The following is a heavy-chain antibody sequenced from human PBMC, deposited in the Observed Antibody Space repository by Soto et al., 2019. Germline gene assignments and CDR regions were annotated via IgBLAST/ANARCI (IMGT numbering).Heavy chain of an antibody. J-gene: IGHJ3*02. CDR2: VNPILSMS. CDR1: GGTFSSYA. V-gene: IGHV1-69*04. Sequence: SVKVSCKASGGTFSSYAINWVRQAPGLGLEWMGRVNPILSMSNYAQKFQGRVTMTADTSTDTAYMELGSLRSEDTAVYYCARGANWVDIWGQGTMVTVSS. CDR3: ARGANWVDI. D-gene: IGHD7-27*01.